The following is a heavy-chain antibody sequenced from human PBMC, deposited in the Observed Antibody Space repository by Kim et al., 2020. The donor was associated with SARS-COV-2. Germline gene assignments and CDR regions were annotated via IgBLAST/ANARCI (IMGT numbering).Heavy chain of an antibody. D-gene: IGHD1-26*01. J-gene: IGHJ6*02. V-gene: IGHV3-20*01. CDR3: ATRGAPSPGYYGMDV. CDR1: GFTFDDYG. Sequence: GGSLRLSCAASGFTFDDYGMSWVRQAPGKGLEWVSGINWNGGSTGYADSVKGRFTISRDNAKNSLYLQMNSLRAEDTALYHCATRGAPSPGYYGMDVWRPGTTVTVSS. CDR2: INWNGGST.